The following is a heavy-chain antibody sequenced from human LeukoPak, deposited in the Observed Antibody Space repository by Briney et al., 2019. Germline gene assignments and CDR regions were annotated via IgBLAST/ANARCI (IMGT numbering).Heavy chain of an antibody. D-gene: IGHD2-2*01. CDR3: ASPSHCTSDSCQKYFDY. Sequence: SETLSLTCTVSGGSISSISHYWGWIRQPPGKGLEWIGIIFYGGNIYYNPSLKSRVTISIDTSRNQFSLKLSSVTAADTAVYYCASPSHCTSDSCQKYFDYWGQGTLVTVSS. CDR1: GGSISSISHY. V-gene: IGHV4-39*01. CDR2: IFYGGNI. J-gene: IGHJ4*02.